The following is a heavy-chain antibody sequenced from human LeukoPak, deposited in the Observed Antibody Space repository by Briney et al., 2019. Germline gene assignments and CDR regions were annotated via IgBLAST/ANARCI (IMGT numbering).Heavy chain of an antibody. Sequence: SETLSLTCTVSGGSISNKYWSWIRQPPGKGLEWIGYIYYSGSTNYNPSLKSRVTILVDTSKNQFSLKMSSVTAADTAVYYCARDGYSGNDGLWGQGTLVTVSS. CDR1: GGSISNKY. J-gene: IGHJ4*02. V-gene: IGHV4-59*01. CDR3: ARDGYSGNDGL. CDR2: IYYSGST. D-gene: IGHD5-12*01.